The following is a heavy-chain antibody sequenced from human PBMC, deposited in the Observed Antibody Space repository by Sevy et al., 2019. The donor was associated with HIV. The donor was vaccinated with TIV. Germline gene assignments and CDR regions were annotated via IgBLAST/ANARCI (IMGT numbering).Heavy chain of an antibody. CDR2: INQDGSEK. J-gene: IGHJ4*02. CDR1: GFTFSNYW. CDR3: AREQITGSKPYYCDS. D-gene: IGHD1-7*01. Sequence: GGSLRLSCAASGFTFSNYWMSWVRQAPGKGLECVANINQDGSEKYYLDSVKGRFIVSRDNAKNSLYLQMNSLRAEDSAVYYRAREQITGSKPYYCDSWGQGTLVTVSS. V-gene: IGHV3-7*01.